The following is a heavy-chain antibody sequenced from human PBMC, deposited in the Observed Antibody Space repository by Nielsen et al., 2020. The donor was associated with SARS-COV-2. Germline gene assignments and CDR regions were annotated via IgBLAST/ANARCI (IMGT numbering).Heavy chain of an antibody. CDR1: GGSISSGGYY. CDR3: ARDTAAINYYYGMDV. Sequence: SETLSLTCTVSGGSISSGGYYWSWIRQHPGKGLEWIRYIYYSGSTYYNPSLKSRVTISVDTSKNQFSLKLSSVTAADTAVYYCARDTAAINYYYGMDVWGQGTTVTVSS. CDR2: IYYSGST. V-gene: IGHV4-31*03. D-gene: IGHD2-2*01. J-gene: IGHJ6*02.